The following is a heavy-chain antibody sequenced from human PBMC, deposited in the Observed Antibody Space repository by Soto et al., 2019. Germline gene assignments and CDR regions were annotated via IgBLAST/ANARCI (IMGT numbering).Heavy chain of an antibody. V-gene: IGHV1-2*04. Sequence: ASVKLSCKAPGITFRSYAMHCVRQASGQGLEWMGWINPNSGGTNYAQKFQGWVTMTRDTSISTAYMELSRLRSDDTAVYYCARGIAAAAARGMDVWG. J-gene: IGHJ6*02. D-gene: IGHD6-13*01. CDR1: GITFRSYA. CDR2: INPNSGGT. CDR3: ARGIAAAAARGMDV.